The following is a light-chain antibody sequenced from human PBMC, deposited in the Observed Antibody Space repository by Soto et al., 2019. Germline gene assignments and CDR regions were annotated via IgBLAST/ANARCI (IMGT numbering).Light chain of an antibody. CDR1: QSVSTN. Sequence: EIVMTQSPGPLSLSPGERATLSCRASQSVSTNLAWYPQIPGQAPRLLLYGASTRATGIPARFSGSGSGTEFTLAISSLQSEDFAVYYCQQYNAWPQTFGLGTKVEIK. CDR2: GAS. CDR3: QQYNAWPQT. J-gene: IGKJ1*01. V-gene: IGKV3-15*01.